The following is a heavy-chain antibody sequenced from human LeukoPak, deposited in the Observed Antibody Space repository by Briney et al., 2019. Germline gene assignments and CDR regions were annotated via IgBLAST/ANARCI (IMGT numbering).Heavy chain of an antibody. Sequence: SETLSLTCAVYGGSFSGYYWSWIRQPPGKGLEWIGEINHSGSTNYNPSLKSRVTISVDTSKNQFSLKLSSVTAADTAVYYCARGFVHCSSTSCYAGALYYFDYWGQGTLVTVSS. D-gene: IGHD2-2*01. CDR1: GGSFSGYY. CDR2: INHSGST. V-gene: IGHV4-34*01. J-gene: IGHJ4*02. CDR3: ARGFVHCSSTSCYAGALYYFDY.